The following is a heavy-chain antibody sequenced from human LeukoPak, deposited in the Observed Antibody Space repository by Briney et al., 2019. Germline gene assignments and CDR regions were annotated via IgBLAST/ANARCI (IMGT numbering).Heavy chain of an antibody. D-gene: IGHD1-1*01. V-gene: IGHV3-23*01. CDR1: GFTFSSSA. J-gene: IGHJ5*02. CDR3: ATSLSSTATDA. Sequence: GGSLRLSCAASGFTFSSSAMSWVRQAPGRGLEWVSTIGGSGGTTYYADSVKGRFTTSRDNSKNALYLQMNSLRAEDTAIFYCATSLSSTATDAWGQGTLVTVYS. CDR2: IGGSGGTT.